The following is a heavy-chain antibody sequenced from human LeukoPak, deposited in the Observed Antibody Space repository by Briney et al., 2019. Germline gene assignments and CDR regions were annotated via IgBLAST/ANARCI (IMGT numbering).Heavy chain of an antibody. D-gene: IGHD3-22*01. V-gene: IGHV1-8*01. CDR3: ARVYDSSGHYPIDY. J-gene: IGHJ4*02. Sequence: ASVKVSCKASGYTFTSYDINWVRQATGQGLEWMGWMNPNSDNTGYARKFQGRVTITRNTSISTAYMELGSLRSEDTAVYYCARVYDSSGHYPIDYWGQGTLVTVSS. CDR1: GYTFTSYD. CDR2: MNPNSDNT.